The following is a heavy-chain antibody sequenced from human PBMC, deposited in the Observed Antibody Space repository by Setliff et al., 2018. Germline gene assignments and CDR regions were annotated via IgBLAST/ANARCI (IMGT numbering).Heavy chain of an antibody. Sequence: SETLSLTCAVSGGSISSGGYSWSWIRQPPGKGLEWIGYIYHRGSTYYNPSLKSRVTISVDRSKNQFSLKLSSVTAADTAVYYCARLGGYGDYRTYYFDYWGQGTLVTVSS. CDR2: IYHRGST. D-gene: IGHD4-17*01. J-gene: IGHJ4*02. CDR1: GGSISSGGYS. V-gene: IGHV4-30-2*02. CDR3: ARLGGYGDYRTYYFDY.